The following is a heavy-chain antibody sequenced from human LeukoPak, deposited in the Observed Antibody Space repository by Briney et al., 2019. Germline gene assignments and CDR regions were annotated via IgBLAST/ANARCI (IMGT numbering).Heavy chain of an antibody. CDR3: SRSPGILGTNYFDY. J-gene: IGHJ4*02. CDR1: GLTFSTYA. D-gene: IGHD1-26*01. CDR2: ISYGGSSE. V-gene: IGHV3-30*04. Sequence: PGGSLRLSCAASGLTFSTYAMHWVRQAPGKGLEWVAVISYGGSSENYADSVKGRFTVSRDNSKSTLYLQMNSLTPDDTSVYYCSRSPGILGTNYFDYWGQGTLVTVSS.